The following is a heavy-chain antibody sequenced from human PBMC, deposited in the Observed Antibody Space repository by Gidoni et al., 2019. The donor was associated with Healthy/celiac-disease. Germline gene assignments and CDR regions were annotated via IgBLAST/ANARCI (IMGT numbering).Heavy chain of an antibody. CDR3: TRIMITFGGVDAFDI. Sequence: QLQLQESGPGLVKPSETLSLTCTVSGGSISSSSYYWGWIRQPPGKGLGWIGSIYYSGSTYYSPSLKSRVTISVDTSKNQFSLKLNSVTAADTAVYFCTRIMITFGGVDAFDIWGQGTMVTVSS. D-gene: IGHD3-16*01. J-gene: IGHJ3*02. CDR2: IYYSGST. CDR1: GGSISSSSYY. V-gene: IGHV4-39*01.